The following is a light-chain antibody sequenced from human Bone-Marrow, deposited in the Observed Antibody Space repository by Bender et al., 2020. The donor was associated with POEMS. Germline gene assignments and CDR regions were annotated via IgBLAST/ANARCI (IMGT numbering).Light chain of an antibody. J-gene: IGLJ3*02. CDR3: CSHGGSRNFWV. CDR2: DVS. Sequence: QSALTQPRSVSGSPGQSVTISCTGTSRDVGDYHYVSWYQQHPGKPPKVMVYDVSKRPSGVPDRFSGSKTGNTASLTISGLQAEDEAEYYCCSHGGSRNFWVFGGGTKLTVL. CDR1: SRDVGDYHY. V-gene: IGLV2-11*01.